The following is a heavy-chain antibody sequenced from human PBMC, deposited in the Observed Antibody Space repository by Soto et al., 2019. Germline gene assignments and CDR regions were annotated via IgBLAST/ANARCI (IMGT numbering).Heavy chain of an antibody. CDR3: ARGPVGYYYDSSSFQH. CDR2: IWYDGSNI. CDR1: GFTFSSYG. Sequence: PGGSLRLSCAASGFTFSSYGMHWVRQAPGKGLEWVAVIWYDGSNIYYADSVRGRFTISRDNSKNTLYLQMNSLRAEDTAVYYCARGPVGYYYDSSSFQHWGQGTLVTVSS. V-gene: IGHV3-33*01. D-gene: IGHD3-22*01. J-gene: IGHJ1*01.